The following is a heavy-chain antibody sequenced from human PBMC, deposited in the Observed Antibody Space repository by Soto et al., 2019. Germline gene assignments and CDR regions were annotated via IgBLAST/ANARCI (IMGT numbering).Heavy chain of an antibody. Sequence: GGSLRLSCTASGFTFGDYAMSWFRQAPGKGLEWVGFIRSKAYGGTTEYAASVKGRFTISRDNSKSIAYLQMHSLRAEDTAVYYCAKFLVGTGGSSGWPWXFDYWGQGTLVTVSS. D-gene: IGHD6-25*01. CDR2: IRSKAYGGTT. CDR3: AKFLVGTGGSSGWPWXFDY. J-gene: IGHJ4*02. V-gene: IGHV3-49*03. CDR1: GFTFGDYA.